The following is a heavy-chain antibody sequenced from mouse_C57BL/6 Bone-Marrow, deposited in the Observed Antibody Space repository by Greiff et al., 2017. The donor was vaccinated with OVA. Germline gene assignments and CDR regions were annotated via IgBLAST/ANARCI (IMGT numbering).Heavy chain of an antibody. V-gene: IGHV1-26*01. J-gene: IGHJ3*01. CDR3: AREDYGSSPDAY. CDR1: GYTFTDYY. Sequence: VQLQQSGPELVKPGASVKISCKASGYTFTDYYMNWVKQSHGKSLEWIGDINPNNGGTSYNQKFKGKATLTVDKSSSTAYMELRSLTHEDSAVYYCAREDYGSSPDAYWGQGTLVTVSA. CDR2: INPNNGGT. D-gene: IGHD1-1*01.